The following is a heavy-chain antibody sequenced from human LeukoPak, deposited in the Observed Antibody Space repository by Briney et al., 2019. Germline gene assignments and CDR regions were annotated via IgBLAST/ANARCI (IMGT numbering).Heavy chain of an antibody. V-gene: IGHV3-7*04. D-gene: IGHD3-22*01. CDR3: ARAYHYDRSSTYRPFDY. CDR1: GFTFSGNS. Sequence: GGSLRLSCVVSGFTFSGNSMNWARQAPGKGLEWVANIKEDGSEKHYVDSVKGRFTISRDNAENSLYLQMNSLRAEDTAVYYCARAYHYDRSSTYRPFDYWGQGALVTVSS. CDR2: IKEDGSEK. J-gene: IGHJ4*02.